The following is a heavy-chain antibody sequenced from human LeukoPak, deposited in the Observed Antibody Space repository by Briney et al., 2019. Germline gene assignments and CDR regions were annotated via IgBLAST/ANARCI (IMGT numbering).Heavy chain of an antibody. CDR2: INHSGST. CDR3: ARGSIAVTYYFDY. J-gene: IGHJ4*02. Sequence: SETLSLTCAVYGGSFSGYYWSWIRQPPGKGLEWIGEINHSGSTNYNPSLKSRVTISVDTSKNQFSLKLSSVTAADTAVYYCARGSIAVTYYFDYWGQGTLVTVPS. D-gene: IGHD6-6*01. CDR1: GGSFSGYY. V-gene: IGHV4-34*01.